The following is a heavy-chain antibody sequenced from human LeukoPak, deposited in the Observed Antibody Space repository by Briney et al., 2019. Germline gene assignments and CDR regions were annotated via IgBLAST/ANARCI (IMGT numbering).Heavy chain of an antibody. CDR3: ARDRGAAAGTGLDV. Sequence: SVKVSCKASGGTFSSYAISWVRQAPGQGLEWMGGIIPIFGTANYAQKFQGRVTMTRDMSTTTDYMELSSLRSEDTAVYYCARDRGAAAGTGLDVWGKGTTVTVSS. CDR1: GGTFSSYA. J-gene: IGHJ6*04. CDR2: IIPIFGTA. V-gene: IGHV1-69*05. D-gene: IGHD6-13*01.